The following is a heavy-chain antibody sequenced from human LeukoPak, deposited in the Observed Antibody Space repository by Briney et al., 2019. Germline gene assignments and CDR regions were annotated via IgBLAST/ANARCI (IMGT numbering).Heavy chain of an antibody. D-gene: IGHD3-22*01. V-gene: IGHV3-23*01. J-gene: IGHJ3*02. CDR3: AKDYLFGSSGYWGHANRDDAFDI. Sequence: PGGSLRLSCAASGFTFSSYAMSWVRQAPGKGLEWVSAISGSGGSTYYADSVKGRFTISRDNSKNTLYLQMNSLRAEDTAVYYCAKDYLFGSSGYWGHANRDDAFDIWGQGTMVTVSS. CDR1: GFTFSSYA. CDR2: ISGSGGST.